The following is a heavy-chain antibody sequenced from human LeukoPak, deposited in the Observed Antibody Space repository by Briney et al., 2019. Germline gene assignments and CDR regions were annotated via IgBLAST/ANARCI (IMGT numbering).Heavy chain of an antibody. CDR1: GYTFTSYG. D-gene: IGHD6-13*01. J-gene: IGHJ5*02. Sequence: ASGKVCCKASGYTFTSYGISWVRQAPGQGLEWMGWISAYNGNTNYAQKLQGRVTMTTDTSTSTAYMELRSLRSDDTAVYYCARDRSIAAARNWFDPWGQGTLVTVSS. CDR3: ARDRSIAAARNWFDP. CDR2: ISAYNGNT. V-gene: IGHV1-18*01.